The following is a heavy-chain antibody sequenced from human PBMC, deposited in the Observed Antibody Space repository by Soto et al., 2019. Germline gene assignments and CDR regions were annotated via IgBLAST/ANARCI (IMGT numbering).Heavy chain of an antibody. CDR3: ARDYYGGNSRYFDL. CDR2: IYSGGST. CDR1: GFTVSTHY. Sequence: EVQLVESGGGLVQPGGSLRLSCAASGFTVSTHYMSWVRQAPGKGLEWVSVIYSGGSTYYTDSVKGRFTISRDNSKNTLFRQTKSLRAEDTAVYYCARDYYGGNSRYFDLWGRGTLVTVSS. V-gene: IGHV3-66*01. J-gene: IGHJ2*01. D-gene: IGHD2-21*02.